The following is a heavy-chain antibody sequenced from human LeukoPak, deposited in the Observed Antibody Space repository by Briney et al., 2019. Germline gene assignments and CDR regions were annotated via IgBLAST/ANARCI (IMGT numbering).Heavy chain of an antibody. CDR3: ARLPAAEVGY. V-gene: IGHV4-34*01. D-gene: IGHD1-26*01. Sequence: PSETLSLTCAVYGGSFSGYYWSWIRQPPGKGLEWIGEINHSGSTNYNPSLKSRVTISVDTSKNQFSLKLSSVTAADTAVYYCARLPAAEVGYWGQGTLVTVSS. J-gene: IGHJ4*02. CDR2: INHSGST. CDR1: GGSFSGYY.